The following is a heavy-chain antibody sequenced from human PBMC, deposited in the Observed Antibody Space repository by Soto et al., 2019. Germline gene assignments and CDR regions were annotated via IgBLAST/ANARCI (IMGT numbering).Heavy chain of an antibody. CDR3: ASLGRGDYVKDY. J-gene: IGHJ4*02. Sequence: ASVKVSCKASGFTFTSSAMHWVRQAPGQGLEWMGIINPSGGSTSYAQKFQGRVTMTRDTSTSTVYMELSSLRSEDTAVYYCASLGRGDYVKDYWGQGTLVTVSS. CDR2: INPSGGST. V-gene: IGHV1-46*01. CDR1: GFTFTSSA. D-gene: IGHD4-17*01.